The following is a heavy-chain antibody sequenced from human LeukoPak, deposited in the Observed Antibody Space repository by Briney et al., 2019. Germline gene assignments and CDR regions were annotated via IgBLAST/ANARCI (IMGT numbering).Heavy chain of an antibody. CDR1: GGSISSSSYF. CDR2: IYYSGST. J-gene: IGHJ3*02. Sequence: PSETLSLTCTVSGGSISSSSYFWGWIRQPPGKGLEWIGSIYYSGSTYYNPSLKSRVTISVDRSKNQFSLKLSSVTAADTAVYYCARGLGFGPDAFDIWGQGTMVTVSS. D-gene: IGHD3-16*01. CDR3: ARGLGFGPDAFDI. V-gene: IGHV4-39*07.